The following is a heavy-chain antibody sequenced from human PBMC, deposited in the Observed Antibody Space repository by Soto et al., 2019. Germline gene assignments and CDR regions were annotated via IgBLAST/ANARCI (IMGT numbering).Heavy chain of an antibody. D-gene: IGHD6-13*01. CDR1: GFTFSSYG. V-gene: IGHV3-30*18. Sequence: GGSLRLSCAASGFTFSSYGMHWVRQAPGKGLEWVAVISYDGSNKYYADSVKGRFTISRDNSKNTLYLQMNSLRAEDTAVYYCAKAELKYSSSWREYFQHWGQGTLVTVSS. J-gene: IGHJ1*01. CDR3: AKAELKYSSSWREYFQH. CDR2: ISYDGSNK.